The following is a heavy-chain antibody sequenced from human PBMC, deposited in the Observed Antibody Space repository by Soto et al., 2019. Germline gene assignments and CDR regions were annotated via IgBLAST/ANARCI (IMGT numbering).Heavy chain of an antibody. V-gene: IGHV4-30-4*01. D-gene: IGHD1-26*01. CDR2: IYYSGST. CDR3: ARAEGYLGGGYYYYYGMDV. CDR1: GGSISSGDYY. Sequence: QVQLQESGPGLVKPSQTLSLTCTVSGGSISSGDYYWSWIRQPPGKGLEWIGYIYYSGSTYYNPSLKSRVTISVDTSKNQFSLNLSSVTAADTAVYYCARAEGYLGGGYYYYYGMDVWGHGTTVTVSS. J-gene: IGHJ6*02.